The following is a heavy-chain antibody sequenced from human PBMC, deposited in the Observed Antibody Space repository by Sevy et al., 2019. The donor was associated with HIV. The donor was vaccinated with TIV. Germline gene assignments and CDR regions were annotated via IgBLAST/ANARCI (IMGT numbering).Heavy chain of an antibody. CDR1: GYILSELS. CDR2: FDPEQGER. D-gene: IGHD3-10*01. Sequence: ASVKVSCKVSGYILSELSMHWVRQAPGKGLEWMGGFDPEQGERMYVQKCQGRVTMTEDTSTDTAYMDLSSLRSEDTAVYYCASYKVRLDRGVFFDFWGQGTLVTVSS. CDR3: ASYKVRLDRGVFFDF. V-gene: IGHV1-24*01. J-gene: IGHJ4*02.